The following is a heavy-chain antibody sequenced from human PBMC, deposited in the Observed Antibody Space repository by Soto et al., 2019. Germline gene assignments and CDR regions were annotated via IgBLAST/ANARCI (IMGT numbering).Heavy chain of an antibody. Sequence: PGGSLRLSCAASGFTFDDYGMSWVRQAPGKGLEWVSGINWNGGSTGYADSVKGRFTISRDNSKNTLYLQMNSLRAEDTAVYYCAKDPVPAAAIPVPDYWGQGTLVTVSS. J-gene: IGHJ4*02. CDR1: GFTFDDYG. V-gene: IGHV3-20*04. CDR2: INWNGGST. CDR3: AKDPVPAAAIPVPDY. D-gene: IGHD2-2*01.